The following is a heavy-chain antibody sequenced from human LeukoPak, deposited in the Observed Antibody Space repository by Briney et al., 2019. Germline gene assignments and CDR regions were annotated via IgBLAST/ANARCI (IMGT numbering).Heavy chain of an antibody. CDR3: ANGLGDY. Sequence: PGGSLRLSCAASGFTFDDYAMHWVRQAPGKGLEWVSGISWNSGSIGYADSVKGRFTISRDNAKNSLYLQMNSLRAEDTALYYCANGLGDYWGQGTLVTVSS. J-gene: IGHJ4*02. V-gene: IGHV3-9*01. CDR2: ISWNSGSI. CDR1: GFTFDDYA. D-gene: IGHD3-10*01.